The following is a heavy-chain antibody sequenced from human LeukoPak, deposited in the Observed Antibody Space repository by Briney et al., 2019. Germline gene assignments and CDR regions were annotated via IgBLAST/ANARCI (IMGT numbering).Heavy chain of an antibody. CDR3: ARAEQQLRLYYFDY. J-gene: IGHJ4*02. V-gene: IGHV3-23*01. Sequence: GGSLRLSCAASGFTFSSYAMSWVRQAPGKGLEWVSAISGSGGSTYYADSVKGRFTISRDNSKNTLYLQMNSLRAEDTAVYYCARAEQQLRLYYFDYWGQGTLVTVSS. CDR1: GFTFSSYA. D-gene: IGHD6-13*01. CDR2: ISGSGGST.